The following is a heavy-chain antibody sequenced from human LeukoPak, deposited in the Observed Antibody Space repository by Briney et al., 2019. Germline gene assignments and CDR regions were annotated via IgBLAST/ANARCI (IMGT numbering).Heavy chain of an antibody. D-gene: IGHD1-1*01. J-gene: IGHJ4*02. CDR3: ARDNWTENY. Sequence: ASVKVSCKTSGYTFKSYAITWVRQAPGQGLEWMGWINPYNGDTYYKQKFRGRVTVTTEPSMNTAYMDLGSLTSDDTAVYYCARDNWTENYWGQGTLVTVSS. V-gene: IGHV1-18*01. CDR2: INPYNGDT. CDR1: GYTFKSYA.